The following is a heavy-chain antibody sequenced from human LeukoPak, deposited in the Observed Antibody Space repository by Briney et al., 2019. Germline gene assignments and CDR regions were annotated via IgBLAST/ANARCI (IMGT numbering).Heavy chain of an antibody. CDR2: INSDGSST. J-gene: IGHJ4*02. CDR3: AREGGYYDSSVNTSLR. Sequence: GGSLRLSCAASGFIFSSYWMHWVRQAPGKGLVWVSRINSDGSSTSYADSVKGRFTISRDNAKNTLYLQMNSLRAEDTAVYYCAREGGYYDSSVNTSLRWGQGTLVTVSS. D-gene: IGHD3-22*01. V-gene: IGHV3-74*01. CDR1: GFIFSSYW.